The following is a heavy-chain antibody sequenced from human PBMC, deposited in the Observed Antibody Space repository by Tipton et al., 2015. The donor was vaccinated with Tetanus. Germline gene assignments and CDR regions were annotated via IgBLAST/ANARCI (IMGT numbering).Heavy chain of an antibody. Sequence: QVQLVQSGAEVKKPGASVKVSCKTSGYTFITYDINWVRQAPGQGLEWMGWMSPNSGNTGYAQKFQGRVTMTRDTSIRTAYMEVTSLRSEDTAVYYCAGGRASLDFWGQGTLVTVSS. V-gene: IGHV1-8*01. CDR1: GYTFITYD. CDR2: MSPNSGNT. J-gene: IGHJ4*02. CDR3: AGGRASLDF.